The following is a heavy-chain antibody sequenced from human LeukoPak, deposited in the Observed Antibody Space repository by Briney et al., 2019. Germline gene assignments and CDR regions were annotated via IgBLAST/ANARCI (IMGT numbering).Heavy chain of an antibody. V-gene: IGHV1-24*01. CDR1: GYTLTKLP. CDR3: ATSNYFGSGSVYYFEY. D-gene: IGHD3-10*01. CDR2: FDPEDGEA. J-gene: IGHJ4*02. Sequence: ASVKVSCRVSGYTLTKLPIHWVRQALGRGLEWMGSFDPEDGEAIYARRFRGRVTMTEDTSTDTAYMELSSLKSVDTAVYYCATSNYFGSGSVYYFEYWGQGTLVTVSS.